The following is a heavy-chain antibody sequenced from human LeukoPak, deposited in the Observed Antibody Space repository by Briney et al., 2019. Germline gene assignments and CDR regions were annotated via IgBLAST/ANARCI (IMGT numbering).Heavy chain of an antibody. CDR2: ISYDGSNK. J-gene: IGHJ4*02. CDR1: GLTFSSYG. Sequence: GGSLRLSCAASGLTFSSYGMHWVRQAPGKGLEWVAVISYDGSNKYYADSVKGRFTISRDNSKNTLYLQMSSLRAEDTAVYYCARGTSGSQTPYYFDYWGQGTLVTVSS. V-gene: IGHV3-30*03. CDR3: ARGTSGSQTPYYFDY. D-gene: IGHD2-8*01.